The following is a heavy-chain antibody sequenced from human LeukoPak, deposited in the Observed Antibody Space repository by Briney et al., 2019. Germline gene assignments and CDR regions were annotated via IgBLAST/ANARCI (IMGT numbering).Heavy chain of an antibody. V-gene: IGHV3-30*03. D-gene: IGHD1-26*01. CDR2: ISYDGSNK. CDR1: GFTFSSYG. J-gene: IGHJ4*02. Sequence: GGSLRLSCAASGFTFSSYGMHWVRQAPGKGLEWVAVISYDGSNKYYADSVKGRFTISRDNSKNTLYLQMNSLRAEDTAVYYCARELLGGMGACFDYWGQGTLVTVSS. CDR3: ARELLGGMGACFDY.